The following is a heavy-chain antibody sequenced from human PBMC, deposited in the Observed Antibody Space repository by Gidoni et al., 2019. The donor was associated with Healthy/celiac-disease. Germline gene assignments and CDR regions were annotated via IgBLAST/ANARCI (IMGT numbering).Heavy chain of an antibody. J-gene: IGHJ4*02. D-gene: IGHD6-19*01. V-gene: IGHV3-48*03. Sequence: ELQLVESGGGLVQPGGSLLLSCAASGFNFSSYEMNWVRQAPGKGLEWVSYISSSGSPIYYADFVKGRFTISRDNAKNSLYLQMNSLRAEDTAVYYCARGGKYSSGWYPSWGQGTLVTVSS. CDR2: ISSSGSPI. CDR1: GFNFSSYE. CDR3: ARGGKYSSGWYPS.